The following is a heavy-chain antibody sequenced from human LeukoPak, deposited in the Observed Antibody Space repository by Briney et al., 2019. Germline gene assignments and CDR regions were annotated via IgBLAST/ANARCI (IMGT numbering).Heavy chain of an antibody. CDR3: TRFGGYDSSGPEYYYYMDV. D-gene: IGHD3-22*01. J-gene: IGHJ6*03. CDR2: IRSKANSYAT. Sequence: GGSLRLSCAASGFTFSGSAMHWVRQASGKGLEWVGRIRSKANSYATAYAASVKGRFTIPRDDSKNTAYLQMNSLKTEDTAVYYCTRFGGYDSSGPEYYYYMDVWGKGTTVTVSS. CDR1: GFTFSGSA. V-gene: IGHV3-73*01.